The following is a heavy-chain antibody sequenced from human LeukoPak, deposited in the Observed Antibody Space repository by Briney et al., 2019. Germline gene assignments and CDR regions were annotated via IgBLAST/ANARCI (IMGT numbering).Heavy chain of an antibody. Sequence: SETLSLTCTVSGGSLNSFYWSWIRQPAGRGLEWIGHIHTSGSTYYNPSLKSRVTISVDTSKNQFSLRLSTVTAADTAVYYCASLSSGWHYYYYYGMDVWGQGTTVTVSS. CDR2: IHTSGST. D-gene: IGHD6-19*01. J-gene: IGHJ6*02. CDR3: ASLSSGWHYYYYYGMDV. CDR1: GGSLNSFY. V-gene: IGHV4-4*08.